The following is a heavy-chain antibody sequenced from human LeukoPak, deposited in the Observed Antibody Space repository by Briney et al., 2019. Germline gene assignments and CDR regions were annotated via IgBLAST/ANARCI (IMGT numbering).Heavy chain of an antibody. CDR3: ARDRRITMVRGAGGYYYYGMDV. J-gene: IGHJ6*02. Sequence: GGSLRLSCAVSGFTFSSYWMSWVRQAPGKGLEWVSYISSSSSTIYYADSVKGRFTISRDNAKNSLYLQMNSLRDEDTAVYYCARDRRITMVRGAGGYYYYGMDVWGQGTTVTVSS. D-gene: IGHD3-10*01. CDR2: ISSSSSTI. CDR1: GFTFSSYW. V-gene: IGHV3-48*02.